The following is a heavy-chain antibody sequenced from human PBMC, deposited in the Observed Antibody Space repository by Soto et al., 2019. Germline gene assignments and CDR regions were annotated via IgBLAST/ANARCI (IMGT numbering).Heavy chain of an antibody. CDR3: ARQSSYDSEHYHYWFDP. CDR1: GGSVSSATDY. D-gene: IGHD3-22*01. J-gene: IGHJ5*02. Sequence: QVQLQESGPGLVKPSETLSLTCTVSGGSVSSATDYWTWIRQPPGKGLEWIGYTDYSGNSDRNPWLMSRVTISIDRSKNQFSLTLRSVTAADTAVYSCARQSSYDSEHYHYWFDPWGRGILVTVSS. CDR2: TDYSGNS. V-gene: IGHV4-61*01.